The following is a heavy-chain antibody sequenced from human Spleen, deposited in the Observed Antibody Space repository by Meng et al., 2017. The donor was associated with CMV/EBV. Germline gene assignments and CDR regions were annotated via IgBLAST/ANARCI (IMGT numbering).Heavy chain of an antibody. Sequence: SGFTFSDYYVSWIRQAPGKGLEWISYMSGSGKSIYYADSVKGRFTISRDNAKNSLYLQMNSLRAEDTAVYYCARDNWNHRFEEDDCWGQGTLVTVSS. V-gene: IGHV3-11*01. D-gene: IGHD1-20*01. CDR3: ARDNWNHRFEEDDC. J-gene: IGHJ4*02. CDR1: GFTFSDYY. CDR2: MSGSGKSI.